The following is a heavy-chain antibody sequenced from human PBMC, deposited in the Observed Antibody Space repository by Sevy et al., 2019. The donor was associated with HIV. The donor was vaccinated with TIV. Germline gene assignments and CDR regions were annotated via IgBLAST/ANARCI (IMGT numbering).Heavy chain of an antibody. CDR3: ARDETYYYDSSGYYYYYGMDV. D-gene: IGHD3-22*01. J-gene: IGHJ6*02. CDR2: ISSSSSTI. CDR1: GFTFSSYS. V-gene: IGHV3-48*02. Sequence: GGSLRLSCAASGFTFSSYSMNWVRQAPGKGLEWVSYISSSSSTIYYADSVKGRFTISRDNAKNSLYLQMNSLRDEDTAVYYCARDETYYYDSSGYYYYYGMDVWGQWTTVTVSS.